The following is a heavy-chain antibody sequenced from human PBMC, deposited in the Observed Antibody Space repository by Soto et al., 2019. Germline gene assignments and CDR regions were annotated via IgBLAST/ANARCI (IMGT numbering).Heavy chain of an antibody. V-gene: IGHV3-23*01. CDR2: ISGSGGST. D-gene: IGHD2-15*01. Sequence: GGSLRLSCAASGFTFSSYAMSWVRQAPGKGLEWVSAISGSGGSTYYADSVKGRFTISRDNSKNTLYLQMNSLRAEETAVYYCAKSVVVVAAKRDKKEEDYWGQGTLVTVSS. CDR3: AKSVVVVAAKRDKKEEDY. J-gene: IGHJ4*02. CDR1: GFTFSSYA.